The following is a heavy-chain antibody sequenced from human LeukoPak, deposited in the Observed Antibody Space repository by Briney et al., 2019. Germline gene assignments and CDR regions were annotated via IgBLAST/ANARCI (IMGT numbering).Heavy chain of an antibody. CDR1: GFTFSSYG. CDR2: IHGDGST. J-gene: IGHJ4*02. Sequence: SGGSLRLSCAASGFTFSSYGMHWVRQAPGKGLEWVSVIHGDGSTYYADSVKGRFTISRDNSKNTLYLQMNSLRAEDTAVYYCARGESSDCTCIDYWGQGTLVSDSS. CDR3: ARGESSDCTCIDY. V-gene: IGHV3-53*01. D-gene: IGHD2-21*02.